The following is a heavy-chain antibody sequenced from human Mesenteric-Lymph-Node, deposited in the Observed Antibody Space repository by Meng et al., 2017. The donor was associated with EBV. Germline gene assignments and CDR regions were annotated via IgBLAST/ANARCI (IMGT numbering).Heavy chain of an antibody. CDR2: TYHSGSS. CDR3: ARGLGGSGKYHFDF. Sequence: QVQLQESGPGPVEPSGTLSLACAVSGGSIYESHWWSWVRQPPGKGLEWIGETYHSGSSNYSPSLKSRVSMSVDNSKNQFSLTLHSVTAADTAVYYCARGLGGSGKYHFDFWGPGILVTVSS. D-gene: IGHD3-10*01. V-gene: IGHV4-4*02. CDR1: GGSIYESHW. J-gene: IGHJ4*02.